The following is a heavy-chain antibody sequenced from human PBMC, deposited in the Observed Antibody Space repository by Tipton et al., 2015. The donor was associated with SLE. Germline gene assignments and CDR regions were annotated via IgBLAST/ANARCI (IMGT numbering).Heavy chain of an antibody. CDR1: GGSISSGSYY. J-gene: IGHJ1*01. CDR3: ASSNHYDSAGLPPRAEYFLH. Sequence: TLSLTCTVSGGSISSGSYYWSWIRQPPGGGLEWIGYIHYSRSTNYNPSLKSRVTMSVDTPKNEFSLKMSSVTAADTAVYYCASSNHYDSAGLPPRAEYFLHWGQGTLVTVSA. CDR2: IHYSRST. D-gene: IGHD3-22*01. V-gene: IGHV4-61*01.